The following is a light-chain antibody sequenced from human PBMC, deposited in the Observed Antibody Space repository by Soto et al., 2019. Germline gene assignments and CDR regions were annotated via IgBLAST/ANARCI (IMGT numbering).Light chain of an antibody. Sequence: YELTEPRSETVEPAQAAGFTCRENNIGSKSVHWYQQKPGQAPVLVVHDDSDRPSGIPERISGSNSGNTATLTISRVDAGDEADYYCQVSDSSRDLPVFATETKVT. CDR2: DDS. V-gene: IGLV3-21*02. CDR1: NIGSKS. CDR3: QVSDSSRDLPV. J-gene: IGLJ1*01.